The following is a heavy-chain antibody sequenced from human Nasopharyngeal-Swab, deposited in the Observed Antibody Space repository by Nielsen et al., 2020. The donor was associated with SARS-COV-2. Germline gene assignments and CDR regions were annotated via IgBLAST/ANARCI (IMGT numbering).Heavy chain of an antibody. CDR2: INPSGGST. J-gene: IGHJ5*02. CDR1: GYTFTRYY. CDR3: AREPGDDVSWFDP. Sequence: ASVKVYCKASGYTFTRYYMHWVRQAPGQGLEWMGIINPSGGSTSYAQKFQGRVTMTRDTSTSTVYMELSSLRSEDTAVYYCAREPGDDVSWFDPWGQGTLVTVSS. D-gene: IGHD3-10*01. V-gene: IGHV1-46*01.